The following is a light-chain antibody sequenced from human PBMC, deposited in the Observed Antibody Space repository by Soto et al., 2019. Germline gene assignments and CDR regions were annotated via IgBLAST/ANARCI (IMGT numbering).Light chain of an antibody. J-gene: IGKJ1*01. CDR2: GAS. CDR3: LTDADYPRT. CDR1: EDIGSE. V-gene: IGKV1-6*02. Sequence: AIQMTQSPSSLSASVGYRLIITCRASEDIGSELGWYQHRPGTAPKLLIYGASRLESGVTSRFSASVSGTYFTLVINNMQPEDCATYYCLTDADYPRTFGQGTKVEL.